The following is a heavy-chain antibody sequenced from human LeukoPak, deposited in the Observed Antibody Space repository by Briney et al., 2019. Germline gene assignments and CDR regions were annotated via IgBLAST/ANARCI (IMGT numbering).Heavy chain of an antibody. D-gene: IGHD6-19*01. CDR3: AREGGRAYSSGWYLGNYYYMDV. CDR2: IIPIFGTA. Sequence: GSSVKVSCKASGGTFSSYAISWVRQAPGQGLEWMGGIIPIFGTANYAQKLQGRVTMTTDTSTSTAYMELRSLRSDDTAVYYCAREGGRAYSSGWYLGNYYYMDVWGKGTTVTVSS. CDR1: GGTFSSYA. V-gene: IGHV1-69*05. J-gene: IGHJ6*03.